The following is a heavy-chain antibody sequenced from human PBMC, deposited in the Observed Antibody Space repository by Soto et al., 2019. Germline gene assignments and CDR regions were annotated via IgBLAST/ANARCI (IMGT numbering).Heavy chain of an antibody. J-gene: IGHJ4*02. V-gene: IGHV1-46*01. CDR3: ARGLYSGDK. CDR1: GYIITNYY. CDR2: INPNGGST. Sequence: QVRLVQSGAEAKKPGASAKVSCKASGYIITNYYIHWVRQAPGQGLEWMAIINPNGGSTNCAQEFQGKISLTRDTSTSTVYMDLSSLKSGDTAVYYCARGLYSGDKWGQGTLVTVSS. D-gene: IGHD2-21*01.